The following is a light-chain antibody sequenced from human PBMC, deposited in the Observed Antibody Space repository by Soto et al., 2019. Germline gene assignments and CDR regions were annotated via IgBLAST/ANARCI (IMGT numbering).Light chain of an antibody. CDR3: SSYTSSSTPYV. CDR2: EVS. J-gene: IGLJ1*01. V-gene: IGLV2-14*01. Sequence: SALTQPALVSGSPGQSITISCTGTSSDVGGYNYVSWYQQHPGKAPKLMIYEVSNRPSGVSNRFSGSKSGNTASLTISGLQAEDEADYYCSSYTSSSTPYVFGTATKVTVL. CDR1: SSDVGGYNY.